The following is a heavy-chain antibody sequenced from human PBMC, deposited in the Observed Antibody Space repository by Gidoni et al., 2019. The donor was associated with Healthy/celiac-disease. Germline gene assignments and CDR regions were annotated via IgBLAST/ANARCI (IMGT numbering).Heavy chain of an antibody. CDR1: GYPFTSYY. J-gene: IGHJ6*02. CDR2: INPSGGST. D-gene: IGHD6-13*01. CDR3: ARDIAAAGTYYYYGMDV. V-gene: IGHV1-46*01. Sequence: QVQLVQSGAEVKKPGASVKVSCKASGYPFTSYYMHWVRQAPGQGLEWMGIINPSGGSTSYAQKFQGRVTMTRDTSTSTVYMELSSLRSEDTAVYYCARDIAAAGTYYYYGMDVWGQGTTVTVSS.